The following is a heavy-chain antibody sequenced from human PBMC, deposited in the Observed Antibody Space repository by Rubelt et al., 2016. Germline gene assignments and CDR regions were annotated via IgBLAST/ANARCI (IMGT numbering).Heavy chain of an antibody. CDR3: ARSESSGQLVQGWFDP. V-gene: IGHV4-4*02. Sequence: VRQPPGKGLEWIGEIYHSGSTNYNPSLKSRVTISVDKSKNQFSLKLSSVTAADTAVYYCARSESSGQLVQGWFDPWGQGTLVTVSS. J-gene: IGHJ5*02. D-gene: IGHD6-6*01. CDR2: IYHSGST.